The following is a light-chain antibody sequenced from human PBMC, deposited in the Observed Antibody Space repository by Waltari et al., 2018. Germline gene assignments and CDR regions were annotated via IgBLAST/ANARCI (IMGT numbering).Light chain of an antibody. Sequence: DIQMTQSPSTLSASLGHRVTISYRASQSVGTWLAWYQQTPGKAPKLLIYMASSLESGVPSRCSGSGSGTEFTLTISSLQPDDFATYSCQQYSSFSTFGQGTTV. J-gene: IGKJ2*01. V-gene: IGKV1-5*03. CDR2: MAS. CDR1: QSVGTW. CDR3: QQYSSFST.